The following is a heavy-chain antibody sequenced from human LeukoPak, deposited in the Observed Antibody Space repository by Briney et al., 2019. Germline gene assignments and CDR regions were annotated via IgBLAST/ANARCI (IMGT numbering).Heavy chain of an antibody. CDR3: TRGPVEGATPKKYYYMDV. CDR1: VFTFGDYA. CDR2: IRSKAYGGTT. D-gene: IGHD1-26*01. J-gene: IGHJ6*03. Sequence: GGSLRLSCTASVFTFGDYAMSWVRQAPGKGLEWVGFIRSKAYGGTTENAASVRGRFTISRDDSKSIAYLQMNSLKTEDTAMYYCTRGPVEGATPKKYYYMDVWGKGTTVTISS. V-gene: IGHV3-49*04.